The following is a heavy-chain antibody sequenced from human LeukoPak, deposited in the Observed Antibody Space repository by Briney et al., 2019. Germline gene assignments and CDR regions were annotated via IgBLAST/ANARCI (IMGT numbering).Heavy chain of an antibody. V-gene: IGHV4-34*01. D-gene: IGHD3-22*01. Sequence: SETLSLTCAVYGGSSSGYYWSWIRQPPGKGLEWIGEINHSGSTNYNPSLKSRVTISVDTSKNQFSLKLSSVTAADTAVYYCARHYYYDSSGYYNGMDVWGQGTTVTVSS. CDR3: ARHYYYDSSGYYNGMDV. CDR1: GGSSSGYY. J-gene: IGHJ6*02. CDR2: INHSGST.